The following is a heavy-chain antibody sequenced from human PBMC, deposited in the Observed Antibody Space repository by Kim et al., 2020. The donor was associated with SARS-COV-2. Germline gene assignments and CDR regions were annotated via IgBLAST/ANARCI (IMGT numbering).Heavy chain of an antibody. Sequence: GGSLRLSCAASGFTFNTYGMHWVRQAPGKGLEWVAVISYDGSHKYYADSVKGRFTISRDNSKNTLYLQMNSLRIEYTAVYYCAKSFSGSYFGYDYWGQGTLVTVSS. CDR1: GFTFNTYG. CDR2: ISYDGSHK. CDR3: AKSFSGSYFGYDY. V-gene: IGHV3-30*18. D-gene: IGHD1-26*01. J-gene: IGHJ4*02.